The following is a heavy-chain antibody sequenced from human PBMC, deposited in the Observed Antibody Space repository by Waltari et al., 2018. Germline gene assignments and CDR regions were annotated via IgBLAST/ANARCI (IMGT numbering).Heavy chain of an antibody. Sequence: QLQLQESGSGLVKPSETLSLTCTVSGGSITSSSYHWRRIRRPPGNGLEWIGCIYYSGSTYYNPSLKSRVTISVDTSKNQFSLKLSSVTAADTAVYYCASVRVVSRLDDAFDIWGQGTMVTVSS. CDR2: IYYSGST. CDR1: GGSITSSSYH. J-gene: IGHJ3*02. CDR3: ASVRVVSRLDDAFDI. D-gene: IGHD6-19*01. V-gene: IGHV4-39*07.